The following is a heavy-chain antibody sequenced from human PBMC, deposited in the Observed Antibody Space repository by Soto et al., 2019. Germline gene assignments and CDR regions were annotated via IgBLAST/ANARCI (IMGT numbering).Heavy chain of an antibody. CDR2: ISYDGSNK. V-gene: IGHV3-30*18. Sequence: QVQLVESGGGVVQPGRSLRLSCAASGFTFSSYGMHWVRQAPGKGLEWVAVISYDGSNKYYADSVKGRFTISRDNSKNTLYLQMNSLRAEDTAVCYCAKDRQHFDYWGQGTLVTVSS. CDR3: AKDRQHFDY. J-gene: IGHJ4*02. CDR1: GFTFSSYG.